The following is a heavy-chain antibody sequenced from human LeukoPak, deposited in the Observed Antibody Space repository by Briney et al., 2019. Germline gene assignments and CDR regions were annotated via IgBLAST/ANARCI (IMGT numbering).Heavy chain of an antibody. CDR2: ISSSSSTI. Sequence: GGSLRLSCAASGFTFSSFGMNWVRQAPGKGLEWVSYISSSSSTIYNADSVKGRFTISRDNAKNSLYLQMNSLRDEDTAVYYCARDEGSGWYGYYFDYWGQGTLVTVSS. D-gene: IGHD6-19*01. CDR1: GFTFSSFG. V-gene: IGHV3-48*02. J-gene: IGHJ4*02. CDR3: ARDEGSGWYGYYFDY.